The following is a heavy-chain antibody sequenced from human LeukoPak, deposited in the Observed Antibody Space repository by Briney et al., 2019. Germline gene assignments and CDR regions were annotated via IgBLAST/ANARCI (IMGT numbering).Heavy chain of an antibody. Sequence: SVKVSCKASGGTFSSYAISWVRQAPGQGLEWMGRIVPILGIANYAQKFQGGVTITADKSTSTAYMELSSLRSEDTAVYYCARGYCSGGSCYWPFDYWGQGTLVTVSS. V-gene: IGHV1-69*04. CDR2: IVPILGIA. CDR3: ARGYCSGGSCYWPFDY. D-gene: IGHD2-15*01. J-gene: IGHJ4*02. CDR1: GGTFSSYA.